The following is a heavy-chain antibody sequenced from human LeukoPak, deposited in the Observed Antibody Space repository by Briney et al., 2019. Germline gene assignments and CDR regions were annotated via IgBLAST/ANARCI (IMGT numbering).Heavy chain of an antibody. V-gene: IGHV3-66*04. J-gene: IGHJ4*02. CDR3: ARLPSGDY. D-gene: IGHD3-10*01. CDR2: IYSGGST. Sequence: GGSLRLSCAASRFTVSSSYMTWVRQAPGKGLEWVSIIYSGGSTYYADSVKGRFTISRDISKNTLYLQMNSLRAEDTAVYYCARLPSGDYWGQGTLVTVSS. CDR1: RFTVSSSY.